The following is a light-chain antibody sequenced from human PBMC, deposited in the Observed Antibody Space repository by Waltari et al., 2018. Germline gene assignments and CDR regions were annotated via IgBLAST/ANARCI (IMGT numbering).Light chain of an antibody. J-gene: IGLJ2*01. Sequence: QSALTQPPSASGSLGQSVTISCTGTSRDIGGSNFVSWYQHYPGNAPKLIIFEFTKWPAGVTDRFSGYKSGNTASLTVAGLQAEDEADYYCSSYGGSNDVIFGGGTKITVL. V-gene: IGLV2-8*01. CDR1: SRDIGGSNF. CDR3: SSYGGSNDVI. CDR2: EFT.